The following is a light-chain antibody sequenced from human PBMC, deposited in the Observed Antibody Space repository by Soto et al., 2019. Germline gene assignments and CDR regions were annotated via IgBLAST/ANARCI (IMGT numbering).Light chain of an antibody. J-gene: IGKJ1*01. CDR2: DAS. CDR1: QSVASW. CDR3: QQYNFYAT. Sequence: DIQMTQSPSTLSASVGDRVTITCRASQSVASWLAWYQQKPGKAPRLLIYDASNLESGVPSRFSGSGSGTEFTLTISSLQPDDFATYYCQQYNFYATFGQGTKVDIK. V-gene: IGKV1-5*01.